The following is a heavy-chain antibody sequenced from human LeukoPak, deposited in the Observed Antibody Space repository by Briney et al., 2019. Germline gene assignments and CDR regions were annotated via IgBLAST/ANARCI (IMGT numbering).Heavy chain of an antibody. Sequence: GGSLRLSCAASGFSTRTYSMGWVRQAPGKGLEWVSYIGSTSIYADSVKGRFTISRDNAKNTLYLQKNSLRAEDTAVYYCARDGPPAGAGDFDYWGQGTPVTVSS. CDR3: ARDGPPAGAGDFDY. CDR1: GFSTRTYS. D-gene: IGHD2-2*01. J-gene: IGHJ4*02. V-gene: IGHV3-48*01. CDR2: IGSTSI.